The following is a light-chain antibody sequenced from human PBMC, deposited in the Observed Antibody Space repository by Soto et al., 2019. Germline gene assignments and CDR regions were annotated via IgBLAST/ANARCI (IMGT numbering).Light chain of an antibody. CDR1: SSTFANNY. J-gene: IGLJ2*01. CDR3: AAYTGNWNGPV. V-gene: IGLV1-47*01. Sequence: QSALTQPPSVSGTPGQRVSISCSGDSSTFANNYVHWYQQVPGAAPKLLIYRSDQRPSGVPERFSGSKSGTSASLTISGLRPEDEAQYYCAAYTGNWNGPVFGGATKVTVL. CDR2: RSD.